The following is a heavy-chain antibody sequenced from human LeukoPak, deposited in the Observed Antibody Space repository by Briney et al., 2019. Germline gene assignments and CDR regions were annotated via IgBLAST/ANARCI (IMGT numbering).Heavy chain of an antibody. CDR3: ARDVADPIAVAGNNWFDP. D-gene: IGHD6-19*01. CDR2: ISYDGSNK. CDR1: GFTFSSYA. J-gene: IGHJ5*02. V-gene: IGHV3-30-3*01. Sequence: GGSLRLSCAASGFTFSSYAMHWVRQAPGKGLGRVGVISYDGSNKYYADSVKGRFTISRDNSKNTLYLQMNSLRAEDTAVYFCARDVADPIAVAGNNWFDPWGQGTLVTVSS.